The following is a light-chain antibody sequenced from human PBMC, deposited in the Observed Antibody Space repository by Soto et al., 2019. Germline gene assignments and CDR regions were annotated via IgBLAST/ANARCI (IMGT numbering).Light chain of an antibody. V-gene: IGKV1-6*01. Sequence: AIQMTQSPSYLSASVGDRVTITCRASQGIKNDLGWYQQKPGKAPKLLIYAACSLQSGVPSRFSGSGSGTDFTLTISSLQPDDFGTYYCLQDYNYPLTLGQGTKVEIK. CDR2: AAC. CDR1: QGIKND. J-gene: IGKJ1*01. CDR3: LQDYNYPLT.